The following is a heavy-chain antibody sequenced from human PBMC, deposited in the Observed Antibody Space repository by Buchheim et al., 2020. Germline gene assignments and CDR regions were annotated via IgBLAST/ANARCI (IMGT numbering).Heavy chain of an antibody. J-gene: IGHJ6*02. CDR1: GFIFSSYA. Sequence: EVQLLESGGGLVQPGGSLRLSCAASGFIFSSYAMSWVRQAPGKGLEWVSAISGSGGSTYYADSVKGRFTISRDNSKNTLYLQMNSLRAEDTAVYYCAKDRDVVVPAAPYYYYGMDVWGQGTT. CDR3: AKDRDVVVPAAPYYYYGMDV. CDR2: ISGSGGST. V-gene: IGHV3-23*01. D-gene: IGHD2-2*01.